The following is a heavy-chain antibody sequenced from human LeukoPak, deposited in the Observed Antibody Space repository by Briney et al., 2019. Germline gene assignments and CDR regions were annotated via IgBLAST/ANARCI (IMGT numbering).Heavy chain of an antibody. CDR2: IKSKTDGGTT. J-gene: IGHJ4*02. CDR3: AARYNWNDLAY. Sequence: GSLRLSCAASGFPFTNAWMSWFRQTPGKGLEWVGRIKSKTDGGTTDYAAPGKGRFTISRDDSKNTLYLQMNSLKIEDTAVYYCAARYNWNDLAYWGQGTLVTVSS. V-gene: IGHV3-15*01. CDR1: GFPFTNAW. D-gene: IGHD1-1*01.